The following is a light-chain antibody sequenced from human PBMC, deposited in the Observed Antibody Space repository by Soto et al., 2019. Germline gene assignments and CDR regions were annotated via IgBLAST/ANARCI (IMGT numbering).Light chain of an antibody. Sequence: EIVLTQSPATLCLSPGERATLSCRASQSVRSYLAWYQQKPGQAPRLLIYDASNRATGIPTRFSGSGSGTDYTLSISSLEPEDFAVYYCQQRSNWPITFGQGTRLEIK. CDR3: QQRSNWPIT. J-gene: IGKJ5*01. V-gene: IGKV3-11*01. CDR1: QSVRSY. CDR2: DAS.